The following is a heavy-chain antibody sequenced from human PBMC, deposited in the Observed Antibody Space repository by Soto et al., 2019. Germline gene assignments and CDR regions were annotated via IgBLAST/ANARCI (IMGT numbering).Heavy chain of an antibody. CDR2: ISAYNGNT. CDR1: GYTFTSYG. J-gene: IGHJ6*02. Sequence: QVQLVQSGAEVKKPGASVKVSCKASGYTFTSYGISWVRQAPGQGLEWMGWISAYNGNTNYAQKLQGRVTMTTDTSTTTAYMELRSLRSDDTAVYYCARHIVVVPAAKDYYYGMDVWGQGTTVTVSS. CDR3: ARHIVVVPAAKDYYYGMDV. V-gene: IGHV1-18*01. D-gene: IGHD2-2*01.